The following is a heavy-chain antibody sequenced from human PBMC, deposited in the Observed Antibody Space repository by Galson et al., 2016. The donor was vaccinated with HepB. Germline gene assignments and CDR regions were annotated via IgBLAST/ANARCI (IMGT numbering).Heavy chain of an antibody. D-gene: IGHD2-21*02. Sequence: SLRLSCAASGFSFSDFYMSWIRQAPRKGLEWISYISNSAARKYYADSVKGRSTISRDNTKNSLDLQMNSLSADDTAVYYCAKSVLCGGDCLYFDLWGQGALVTVSS. CDR3: AKSVLCGGDCLYFDL. CDR2: ISNSAARK. V-gene: IGHV3-11*01. CDR1: GFSFSDFY. J-gene: IGHJ4*02.